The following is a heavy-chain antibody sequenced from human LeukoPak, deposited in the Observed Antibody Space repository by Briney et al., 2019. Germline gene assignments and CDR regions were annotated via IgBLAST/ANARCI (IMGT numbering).Heavy chain of an antibody. D-gene: IGHD5-18*01. Sequence: TGGSLRLSCAASGFIFRTYWMHWVRQAPGKGLLWVSRIKGDGTNTNYADSVKGRFTISRDNAKNTLYLQMNSLRAEDTAVYYCARPDTAYGYFDYWGQGTLVTVSS. CDR1: GFIFRTYW. CDR2: IKGDGTNT. CDR3: ARPDTAYGYFDY. J-gene: IGHJ4*02. V-gene: IGHV3-74*01.